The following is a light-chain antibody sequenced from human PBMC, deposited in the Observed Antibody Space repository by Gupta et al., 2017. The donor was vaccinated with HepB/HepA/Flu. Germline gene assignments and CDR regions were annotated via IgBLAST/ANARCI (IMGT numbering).Light chain of an antibody. CDR1: NLEDKY. CDR2: QDS. CDR3: QAWDSSVVVV. Sequence: YKLSQPLSVSVSPGQTASIPCSGDNLEDKYVCWYQQKPGQTPVVVIYQDSKRPSGIPERFSGSNSGNTATLTITGTDATDEADYYCQAWDSSVVVVFGGGTKLTVL. V-gene: IGLV3-1*01. J-gene: IGLJ2*01.